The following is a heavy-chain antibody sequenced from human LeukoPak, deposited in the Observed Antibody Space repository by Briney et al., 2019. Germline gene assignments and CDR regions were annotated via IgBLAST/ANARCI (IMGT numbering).Heavy chain of an antibody. Sequence: PSETLSLTCAVYGGSFSGYYWSWIRQAPGKGLEWVSVIYSGGSTYYADSVKGRFTISRDNSKNTLYLQMNSLRAEDTAVYYCATTDYRDDYYYGMDVWGQGTTVTVSS. D-gene: IGHD4/OR15-4a*01. V-gene: IGHV3-66*01. CDR1: GGSFSGYY. J-gene: IGHJ6*02. CDR2: IYSGGST. CDR3: ATTDYRDDYYYGMDV.